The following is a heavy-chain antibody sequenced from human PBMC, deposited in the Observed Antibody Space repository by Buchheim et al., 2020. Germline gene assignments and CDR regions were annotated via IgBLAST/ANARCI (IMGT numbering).Heavy chain of an antibody. D-gene: IGHD2-2*02. V-gene: IGHV4-39*02. CDR1: GGSISSSSYY. Sequence: QLQESGPGLVKPSETLSLTCTVSGGSISSSSYYWGWIRQPPGKGLEWIGSIYYSGSTYYNPSLKSRVTISVDTSKNQFSLKLSSVTAADTAVYYCAREDLTACSSTSCYTGFDYWGQGTL. J-gene: IGHJ4*02. CDR2: IYYSGST. CDR3: AREDLTACSSTSCYTGFDY.